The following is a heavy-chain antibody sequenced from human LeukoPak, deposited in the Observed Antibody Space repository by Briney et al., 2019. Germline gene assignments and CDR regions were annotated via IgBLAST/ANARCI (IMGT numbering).Heavy chain of an antibody. D-gene: IGHD5-24*01. Sequence: GGSLRLSCAASGFTFSSYWMSWVRQAPGKGLEWVANIKQDGSEKYYVDSVKGRFTISRDNAKNSLYLQMNSLIAEDTAVYYCARPLRDGYNFDAFDIWGQGTMVTVSS. CDR1: GFTFSSYW. V-gene: IGHV3-7*05. CDR2: IKQDGSEK. J-gene: IGHJ3*02. CDR3: ARPLRDGYNFDAFDI.